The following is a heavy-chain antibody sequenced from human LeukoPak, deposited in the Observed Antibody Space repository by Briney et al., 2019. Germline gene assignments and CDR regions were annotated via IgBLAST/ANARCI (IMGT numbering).Heavy chain of an antibody. V-gene: IGHV1-8*01. D-gene: IGHD6-19*01. J-gene: IGHJ4*02. CDR3: ATAENSSGWFGY. CDR2: MSPHNGHT. Sequence: AASVKVSCKASGYTFIDYDINWVRQAPGQGLEWMGLMSPHNGHTEYAQNFQGRVTMTRNTSISTAYMELSSLRSEDTAVYYCATAENSSGWFGYWGQGTLVTVSS. CDR1: GYTFIDYD.